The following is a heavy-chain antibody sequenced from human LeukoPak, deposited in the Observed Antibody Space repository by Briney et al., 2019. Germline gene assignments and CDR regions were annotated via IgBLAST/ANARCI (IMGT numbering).Heavy chain of an antibody. D-gene: IGHD5-18*01. CDR1: GGSISSSSYY. CDR2: IYYGGST. Sequence: SETLSLTCTVSGGSISSSSYYWGWIRQPPGKGLEWIGSIYYGGSTYYNPSLKSRVTISVDTSKNQFSLKLSSVTAADSAVYYCARIQLWFVGYFDLWGRGTLVTVSS. J-gene: IGHJ2*01. CDR3: ARIQLWFVGYFDL. V-gene: IGHV4-39*01.